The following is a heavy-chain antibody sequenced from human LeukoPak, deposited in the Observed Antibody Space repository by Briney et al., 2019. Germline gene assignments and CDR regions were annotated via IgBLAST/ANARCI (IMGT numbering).Heavy chain of an antibody. CDR2: MNPNSGNT. CDR1: GYTFTSYD. CDR3: PRAHKITIFGVVIPAAAGYYFDY. Sequence: ASVKLSCKASGYTFTSYDINGVRQATGQGLEWMGWMNPNSGNTGYAQKFQGRVTMTRNTSISTAYMELSSMRSEDTAVYYWPRAHKITIFGVVIPAAAGYYFDYWGQGTLVTVSS. V-gene: IGHV1-8*01. D-gene: IGHD3-3*01. J-gene: IGHJ4*02.